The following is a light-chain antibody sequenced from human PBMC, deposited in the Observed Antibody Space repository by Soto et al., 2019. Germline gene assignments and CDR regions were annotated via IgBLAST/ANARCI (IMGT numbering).Light chain of an antibody. V-gene: IGLV2-14*01. CDR2: EVS. CDR1: SSDVGGYNY. Sequence: QSALTQPASVSGSPGPSITISCTGTSSDVGGYNYVSWYQLHPGKAPKLMVYEVSNRPSGVSNRFSGSKSGNTASLTISGLQAEDEADYYCSSYTSSTAYVFGTGTKVTVL. J-gene: IGLJ1*01. CDR3: SSYTSSTAYV.